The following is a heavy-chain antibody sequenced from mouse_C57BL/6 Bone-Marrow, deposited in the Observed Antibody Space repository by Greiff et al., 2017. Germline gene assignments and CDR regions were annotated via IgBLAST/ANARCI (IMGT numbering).Heavy chain of an antibody. V-gene: IGHV1-5*01. D-gene: IGHD1-1*01. CDR1: GYTFTSYW. CDR3: TRGDYGSSWRDY. J-gene: IGHJ2*01. Sequence: VHVKQSGTVLARPGASVKMSCKTSGYTFTSYWMHWVKQRPGQGLAWIGAIYPGNSDTSYNQKFKGKAKLTAVTSASTAYMELSGLTNEDSAVYYCTRGDYGSSWRDYWGQGTTLTVSS. CDR2: IYPGNSDT.